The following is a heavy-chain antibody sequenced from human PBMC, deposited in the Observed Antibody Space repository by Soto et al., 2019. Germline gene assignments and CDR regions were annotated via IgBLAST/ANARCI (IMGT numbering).Heavy chain of an antibody. V-gene: IGHV1-69*01. CDR3: AVAAVREIMAQESSGMAV. Sequence: QVQLVQSGAEVKTPGSSVKVSCKASGGTLSDYAISWVRQAPGQGLEWMGGIMPTVDSANYAQNFQGRLHISADESTSTANLELSSLRSDDTAVYYCAVAAVREIMAQESSGMAVWGQGTTVIVSS. J-gene: IGHJ6*02. CDR1: GGTLSDYA. D-gene: IGHD3-10*01. CDR2: IMPTVDSA.